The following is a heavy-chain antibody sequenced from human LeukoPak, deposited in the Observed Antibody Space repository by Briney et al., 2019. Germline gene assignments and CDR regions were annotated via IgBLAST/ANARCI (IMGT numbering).Heavy chain of an antibody. CDR1: GFTFSSYA. CDR2: ISYDGSNK. D-gene: IGHD6-13*01. V-gene: IGHV3-30-3*01. Sequence: GGSLRLSCAASGFTFSSYAMHWVRQAPGKGLEWVAVISYDGSNKYYADSVKGRFTISRDNSKNTLYLQMNSLRAEDTAVYYCAREPGYEQQLVQGDYWGQGTLVTVSS. J-gene: IGHJ4*02. CDR3: AREPGYEQQLVQGDY.